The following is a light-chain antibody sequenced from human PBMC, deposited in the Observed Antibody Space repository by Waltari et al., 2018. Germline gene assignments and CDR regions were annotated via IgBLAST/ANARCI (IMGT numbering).Light chain of an antibody. CDR1: SLRRYY. J-gene: IGLJ2*01. V-gene: IGLV3-19*01. CDR3: LSRDTSSTRL. Sequence: SSELTQDPAVSVALGQTVRITCQGDSLRRYYASWYQQRPGQAPILFLYGQDNRPSGIPDRFSGSTSGNTASLTITGAQAEDEADYYCLSRDTSSTRLFGGGTRLTV. CDR2: GQD.